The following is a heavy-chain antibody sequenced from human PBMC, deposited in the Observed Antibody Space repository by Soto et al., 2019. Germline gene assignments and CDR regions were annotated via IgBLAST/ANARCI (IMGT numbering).Heavy chain of an antibody. V-gene: IGHV3-30*18. CDR1: GFTFSSYG. CDR2: ISYDGSNK. CDR3: AKDGRLAAAADNNWFDP. Sequence: GGSLRLSCAASGFTFSSYGMHWVRQSPGKGLEWVAVISYDGSNKYYADSVKGRFTISRDNSKNTLYLQMNSLRAEDTAVYYCAKDGRLAAAADNNWFDPWGQGTLVTVSS. D-gene: IGHD6-13*01. J-gene: IGHJ5*02.